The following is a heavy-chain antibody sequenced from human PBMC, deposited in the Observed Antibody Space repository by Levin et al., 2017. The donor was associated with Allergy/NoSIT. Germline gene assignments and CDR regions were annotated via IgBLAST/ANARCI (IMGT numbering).Heavy chain of an antibody. CDR3: ARGGPPNYDYNWGSYRDGYFDY. CDR2: IRNKAHGGTT. J-gene: IGHJ4*02. V-gene: IGHV3-49*04. CDR1: GFTFGDYA. D-gene: IGHD3-16*02. Sequence: GGSLRLSCTGSGFTFGDYAMCWVRQAPGKGLEWVGFIRNKAHGGTTEYAASVKGRLTISRDDSKSIAYLQMNSLKTEDTAVYFCARGGPPNYDYNWGSYRDGYFDYWGQGTLVTVSS.